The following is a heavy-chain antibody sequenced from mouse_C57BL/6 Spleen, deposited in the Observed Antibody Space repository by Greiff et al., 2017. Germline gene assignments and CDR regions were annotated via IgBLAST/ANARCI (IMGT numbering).Heavy chain of an antibody. Sequence: VQLQQPGAELVKPGASVKLSCKASGYTFTSYWMHWVKQRPGQGLEWIGMIHPNSGSTNYNEKFKSKATLTVDKSSSTAYMQLSSLTSEDSAGYYCATPHYYGSLDYWGQGTTLTVSS. D-gene: IGHD1-1*01. CDR2: IHPNSGST. J-gene: IGHJ2*01. V-gene: IGHV1-64*01. CDR1: GYTFTSYW. CDR3: ATPHYYGSLDY.